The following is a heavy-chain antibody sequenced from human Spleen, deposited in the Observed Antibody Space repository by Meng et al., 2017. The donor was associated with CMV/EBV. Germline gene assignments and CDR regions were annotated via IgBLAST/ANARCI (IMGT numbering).Heavy chain of an antibody. CDR3: ARDNYGYKLSVDV. V-gene: IGHV3-11*04. CDR1: GFTFGYYW. Sequence: GESLKISCAASGFTFGYYWMTWVRQAPGKGLEWVSYISSSGSTIYYADSVKGRFTISRDNAKNSLYLQMNSLRAEDTAVYYCARDNYGYKLSVDVWGQGTTVTVSS. J-gene: IGHJ6*02. CDR2: ISSSGSTI. D-gene: IGHD3-10*01.